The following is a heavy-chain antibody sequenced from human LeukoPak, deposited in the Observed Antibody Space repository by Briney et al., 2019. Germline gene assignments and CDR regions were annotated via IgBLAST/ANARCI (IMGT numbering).Heavy chain of an antibody. CDR2: ISAYNGNT. V-gene: IGHV1-18*01. CDR1: GYTFINYG. D-gene: IGHD2-2*01. J-gene: IGHJ4*02. CDR3: ATEVGPRDY. Sequence: ASVKVSCKASGYTFINYGITWVRQAPGQGLEWMGWISAYNGNTNYAQKFQGRVTMTEDTSTDTAYTELSSLRSEDTAVYYCATEVGPRDYWGQETLVTVSS.